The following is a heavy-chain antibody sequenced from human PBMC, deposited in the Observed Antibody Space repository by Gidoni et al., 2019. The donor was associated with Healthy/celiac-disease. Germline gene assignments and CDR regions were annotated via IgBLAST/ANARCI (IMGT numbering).Heavy chain of an antibody. J-gene: IGHJ4*02. CDR3: AKPTTRGSSWLNY. D-gene: IGHD6-13*01. Sequence: QVPLVVSGGGVVHPGRSLRLSCSASGFTFSSHGMHWVRQAPGKGLGWVAVKSYDGSNKYYADSVKGRFTIYRDNSKNTLYLQMNSLRAEDTAVYYCAKPTTRGSSWLNYWGQGTLVTVSS. V-gene: IGHV3-30*18. CDR2: KSYDGSNK. CDR1: GFTFSSHG.